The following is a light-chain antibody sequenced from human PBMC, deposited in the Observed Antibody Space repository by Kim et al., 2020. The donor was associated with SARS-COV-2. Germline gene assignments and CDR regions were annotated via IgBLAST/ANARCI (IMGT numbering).Light chain of an antibody. V-gene: IGLV3-19*01. CDR2: GKN. Sequence: SSELTQDPAVSVALGRTVRITCQGDSLRSYYASWYQQKPGQAPVLVIYGKNNRPSGIPDRFSGSSSGNTASLTITGAQAEDEADYYCNSRDSSGNLVVFG. J-gene: IGLJ2*01. CDR3: NSRDSSGNLVV. CDR1: SLRSYY.